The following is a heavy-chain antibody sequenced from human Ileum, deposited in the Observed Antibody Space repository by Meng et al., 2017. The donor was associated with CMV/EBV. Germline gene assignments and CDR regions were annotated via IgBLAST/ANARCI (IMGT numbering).Heavy chain of an antibody. J-gene: IGHJ5*02. V-gene: IGHV3-74*03. Sequence: GESLKISCAASGFTLSTYWMHWVRQAPGKGLVWVSRINSDGSSITYGDSVKGRFTISRDNAKNTLYLQMNSLRAEDTAVYYCARGGYCSSTSCPSPFDPWGQGTLVTVSS. D-gene: IGHD2-2*01. CDR3: ARGGYCSSTSCPSPFDP. CDR2: INSDGSSI. CDR1: GFTLSTYW.